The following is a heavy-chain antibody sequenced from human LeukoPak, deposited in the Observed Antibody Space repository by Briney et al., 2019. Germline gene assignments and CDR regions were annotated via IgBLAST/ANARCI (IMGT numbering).Heavy chain of an antibody. J-gene: IGHJ3*02. Sequence: ASVAVSRKASGYTFTSYYMHWVRQAPGQGLEWMGIINPSGGSTSYAHTFQGRVTMTRDTSTSTVYMEVSSLRSEDTAVYYCASATYYYDSSGYYSNAFDIWGQGTMVTVSS. CDR1: GYTFTSYY. V-gene: IGHV1-46*01. CDR3: ASATYYYDSSGYYSNAFDI. D-gene: IGHD3-22*01. CDR2: INPSGGST.